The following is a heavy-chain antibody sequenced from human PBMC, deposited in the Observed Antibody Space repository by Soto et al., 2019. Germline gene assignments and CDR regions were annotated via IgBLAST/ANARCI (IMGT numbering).Heavy chain of an antibody. CDR2: ISGSGGST. V-gene: IGHV3-23*01. D-gene: IGHD3-22*01. J-gene: IGHJ4*02. CDR1: GFTFSSYA. CDR3: AKASSRLWLLQYYFDY. Sequence: GGSLRLSCAASGFTFSSYAMSWVRQAPGKGLEWVSAISGSGGSTYYADSVKGRFTISRDNSKNTLYLQMNSLRAEDTAVYYCAKASSRLWLLQYYFDYWGQGTLVTVSS.